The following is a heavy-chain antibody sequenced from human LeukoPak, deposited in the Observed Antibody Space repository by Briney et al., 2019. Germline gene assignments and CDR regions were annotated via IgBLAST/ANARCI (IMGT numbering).Heavy chain of an antibody. Sequence: PSETLSLTCAVSGGSFSGYYWSWIRQPPGKGLEWIGEINHSGSTNYNPSLKSRVTISVDTSKNQFSLKLSSVTAADTAVYYCARGDYYNSSGYSDFDYWGQGTLVTVSS. D-gene: IGHD3-22*01. J-gene: IGHJ4*02. CDR2: INHSGST. CDR1: GGSFSGYY. CDR3: ARGDYYNSSGYSDFDY. V-gene: IGHV4-34*01.